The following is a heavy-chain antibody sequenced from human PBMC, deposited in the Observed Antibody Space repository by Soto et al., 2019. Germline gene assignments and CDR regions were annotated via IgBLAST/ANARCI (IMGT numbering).Heavy chain of an antibody. Sequence: EVQLLESGGGLVQPGGSLRLSCAASGFTFTSYWMSWVRQAPGKGLEWVAKIRQDGREEYYVDSVKGRFTGSRDNAKNTLYLQMSSLRAEDTAVYYCARTPLGGMSWFDYWCQGTLVTVSS. CDR1: GFTFTSYW. D-gene: IGHD1-26*01. CDR3: ARTPLGGMSWFDY. V-gene: IGHV3-7*04. J-gene: IGHJ4*02. CDR2: IRQDGREE.